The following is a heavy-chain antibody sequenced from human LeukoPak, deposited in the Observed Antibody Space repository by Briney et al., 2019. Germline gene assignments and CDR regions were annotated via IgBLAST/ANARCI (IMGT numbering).Heavy chain of an antibody. V-gene: IGHV3-23*01. CDR3: AKDSLGWFVEFHYFDY. J-gene: IGHJ4*02. D-gene: IGHD3-10*01. CDR2: ISGSGGST. CDR1: GFTFSSYA. Sequence: GGSLRLSCAASGFTFSSYAMSWVRQAPGKGLEWVSAISGSGGSTYYADSVKGRFTISRDNSKNTLYLQMNSLRAEDTAVYYCAKDSLGWFVEFHYFDYWGQGTPVTVSS.